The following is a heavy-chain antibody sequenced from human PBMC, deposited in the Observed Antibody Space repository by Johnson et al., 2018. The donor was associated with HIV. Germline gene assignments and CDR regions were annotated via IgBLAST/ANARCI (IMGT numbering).Heavy chain of an antibody. CDR1: GFTFSYYG. V-gene: IGHV3-30*02. D-gene: IGHD5-24*01. CDR3: AKSALERATPLAEVDAFDV. Sequence: VQLVESGGGVVQPGGSLRLSCATSGFTFSYYGLHWVRQAPGVGLEWVAFTRYDGSDEFYADSVKGRFTISRDTSKNTLYLQMNNLRVEDTALYYCAKSALERATPLAEVDAFDVWGQGTMVTVSS. CDR2: TRYDGSDE. J-gene: IGHJ3*01.